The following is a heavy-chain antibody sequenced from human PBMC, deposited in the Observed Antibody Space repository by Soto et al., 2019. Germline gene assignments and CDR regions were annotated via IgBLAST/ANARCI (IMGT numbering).Heavy chain of an antibody. CDR1: GGSINSGGSY. Sequence: QVQLQESGPGLVKPSQTLSLTCTVSGGSINSGGSYWSWIRQHPGKGLEWMGYIYYSGSTYYNPSLKRRVTISLDTSKNQFALQLSSVTAADTAVYYCVAAPGNWFDPWGQGTLVTVSS. D-gene: IGHD6-13*01. J-gene: IGHJ5*02. CDR3: VAAPGNWFDP. CDR2: IYYSGST. V-gene: IGHV4-31*03.